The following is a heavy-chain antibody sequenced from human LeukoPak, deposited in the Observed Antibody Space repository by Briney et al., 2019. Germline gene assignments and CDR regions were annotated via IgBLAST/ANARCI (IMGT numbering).Heavy chain of an antibody. CDR3: ARDLGSGQIGTTPGGLDY. V-gene: IGHV1-46*01. J-gene: IGHJ4*02. CDR1: GYTFTSYY. Sequence: ASVKVSCKASGYTFTSYYIHWVRQAPGQGLEWMGLINPSGELTTYAQKFQGRVTMTRDMSASTVYMELSSLRSEDTAVYYCARDLGSGQIGTTPGGLDYWGQGTLVTVSS. CDR2: INPSGELT. D-gene: IGHD1-7*01.